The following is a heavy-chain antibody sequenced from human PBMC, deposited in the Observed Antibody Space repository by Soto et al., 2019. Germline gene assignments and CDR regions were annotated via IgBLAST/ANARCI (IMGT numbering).Heavy chain of an antibody. D-gene: IGHD2-15*01. CDR2: IYYSGST. J-gene: IGHJ4*02. Sequence: ASETLSLTCTVSGGSISSYYWSWIRQPPGKGLEWIGYIYYSGSTNYNPSLKSRVTISVDTSKNQFSLKLSSVTAADTAVYYCAGGVLGYCSGGSCPTAQYYFDYWGQGTLVTVSS. CDR3: AGGVLGYCSGGSCPTAQYYFDY. V-gene: IGHV4-59*01. CDR1: GGSISSYY.